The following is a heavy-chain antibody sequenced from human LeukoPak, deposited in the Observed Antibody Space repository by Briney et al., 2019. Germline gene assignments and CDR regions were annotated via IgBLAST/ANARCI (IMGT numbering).Heavy chain of an antibody. CDR1: GYSISSGYS. V-gene: IGHV4-61*01. J-gene: IGHJ6*03. CDR2: IYYSGST. Sequence: SETLSLTCTVSGYSISSGYSWGWIRQPPGKGLEWIGYIYYSGSTNYNPSLKSRVTISVDTSKNQFSLKLSSVTAADTAVYYCARETSQKGAHYMDVWGKGTTVTISS. CDR3: ARETSQKGAHYMDV. D-gene: IGHD3-16*01.